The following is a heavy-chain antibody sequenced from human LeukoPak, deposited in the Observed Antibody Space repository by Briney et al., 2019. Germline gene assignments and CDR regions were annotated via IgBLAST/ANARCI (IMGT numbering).Heavy chain of an antibody. Sequence: SSETLSLTCTVSGGSISSGDYYWSWIRQPPGKGLEWIGYIYYSGSTYYNPSLKSRVTISADTSKNQFSLKLSSVTAADTAVYYCARGHPDHFDYWGQGTLVTVSS. V-gene: IGHV4-30-4*01. D-gene: IGHD1-14*01. CDR3: ARGHPDHFDY. CDR2: IYYSGST. CDR1: GGSISSGDYY. J-gene: IGHJ4*02.